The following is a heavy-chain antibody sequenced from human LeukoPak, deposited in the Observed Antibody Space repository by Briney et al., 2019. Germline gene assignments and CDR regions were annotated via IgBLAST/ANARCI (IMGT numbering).Heavy chain of an antibody. CDR1: GFTFSNYW. CDR2: IKEDGSEI. D-gene: IGHD3-3*01. CDR3: TRDRSHSLSDFLSGPIIYNDY. Sequence: PGGSLRLSCAAPGFTFSNYWLSWVRQAPGKGLECVSNIKEDGSEIYYVDSVKCRFAISRDNAKTSLYLQINSLRAEDTAVYYCTRDRSHSLSDFLSGPIIYNDYWRQGTLVTVSS. J-gene: IGHJ4*02. V-gene: IGHV3-7*01.